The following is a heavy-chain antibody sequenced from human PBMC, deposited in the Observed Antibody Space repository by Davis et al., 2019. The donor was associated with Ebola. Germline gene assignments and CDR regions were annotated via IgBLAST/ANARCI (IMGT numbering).Heavy chain of an antibody. D-gene: IGHD3-16*02. CDR1: GGSISSSNW. Sequence: PSETLSLTCAVSGGSISSSNWWSWVRQPPGKGLEWIGEIYHSGSTNYNPSLKSRVTISVDKSKNQFSLKLSSVTAADTAVYYCARGGQSRLGELSDIWGQGTMVTVSS. CDR2: IYHSGST. J-gene: IGHJ3*02. CDR3: ARGGQSRLGELSDI. V-gene: IGHV4-4*02.